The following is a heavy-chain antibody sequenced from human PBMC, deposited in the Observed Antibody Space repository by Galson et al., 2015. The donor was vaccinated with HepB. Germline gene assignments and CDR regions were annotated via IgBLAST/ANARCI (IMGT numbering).Heavy chain of an antibody. CDR2: IYWDDDK. CDR3: AHRQNVPFVWQQLVPGQDAFDI. J-gene: IGHJ3*02. D-gene: IGHD6-13*01. V-gene: IGHV2-5*02. Sequence: PALVKPTQTLTLTCTFSGFSLSTSGVGVGWIRQPPGKALEWLALIYWDDDKRYSPSLKSRLTITKDTSKNQVVLTMTNMDPVDTATYYCAHRQNVPFVWQQLVPGQDAFDIWGQGTMVTVSS. CDR1: GFSLSTSGVG.